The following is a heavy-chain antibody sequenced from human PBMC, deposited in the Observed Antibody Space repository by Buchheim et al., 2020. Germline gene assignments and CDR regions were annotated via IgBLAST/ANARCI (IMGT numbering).Heavy chain of an antibody. CDR1: GFTFSSYG. V-gene: IGHV3-30*02. D-gene: IGHD5-12*01. J-gene: IGHJ5*02. CDR3: AKDAYSGYDGGRGWFDP. CDR2: IRYDGSNK. Sequence: QVQLVESGGGVVQPGGSLRLSCAASGFTFSSYGMHWVRQAPGKGLEWVAFIRYDGSNKYYADPVKGRFTISRDNSKNTLYLQMNSLRAEDTAVYYCAKDAYSGYDGGRGWFDPWGQGTL.